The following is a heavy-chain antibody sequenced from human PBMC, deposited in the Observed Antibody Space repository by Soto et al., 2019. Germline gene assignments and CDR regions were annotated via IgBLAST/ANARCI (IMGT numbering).Heavy chain of an antibody. V-gene: IGHV2-5*02. Sequence: QITLKESGPPLVKPTQTLTLTCTFSGFSLSTSGVGVGWIRQPPGKALEWLALIYWDDDKRYSPSLKSRLTITKDTSKNQVVLTMTNMDPVDTATYYCAHIYPRGHYYYGSGNFNWFDPWGQGTLVTVSS. CDR1: GFSLSTSGVG. D-gene: IGHD3-10*01. CDR2: IYWDDDK. CDR3: AHIYPRGHYYYGSGNFNWFDP. J-gene: IGHJ5*02.